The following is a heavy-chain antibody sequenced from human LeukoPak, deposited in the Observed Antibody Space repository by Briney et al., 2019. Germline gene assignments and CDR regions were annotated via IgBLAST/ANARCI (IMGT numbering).Heavy chain of an antibody. CDR1: GGSISSSSYY. J-gene: IGHJ5*02. D-gene: IGHD6-13*01. CDR3: ARYPTWLAAAAP. V-gene: IGHV4-39*07. CDR2: IYDSGST. Sequence: SETLSLTCTVSGGSISSSSYYWGWLRQPPGKGREWVGSIYDSGSTYYNPSLKSRVTISVDTSKNQFSLKVSSVTAADTAVYYCARYPTWLAAAAPSGQGILVTVSS.